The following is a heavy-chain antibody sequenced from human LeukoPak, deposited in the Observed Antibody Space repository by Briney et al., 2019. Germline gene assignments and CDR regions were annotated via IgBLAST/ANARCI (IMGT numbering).Heavy chain of an antibody. CDR1: GGSISSYY. CDR3: ARDRNYYDPPGKAFDI. V-gene: IGHV4-59*01. D-gene: IGHD3-22*01. CDR2: IYYSGST. J-gene: IGHJ3*02. Sequence: ASETQSLTCTVSGGSISSYYWSWIRQPPGKGLEWIGYIYYSGSTNYNPSLKSRVTISVDTSKNQFSLKLSSVTAADTAVYYCARDRNYYDPPGKAFDIWGQGTMVTVSS.